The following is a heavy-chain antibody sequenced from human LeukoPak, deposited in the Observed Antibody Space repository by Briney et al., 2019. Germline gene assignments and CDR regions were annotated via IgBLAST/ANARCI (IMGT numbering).Heavy chain of an antibody. CDR2: IWYDGSNK. CDR1: GFTFSSYG. J-gene: IGHJ4*02. D-gene: IGHD6-19*01. V-gene: IGHV3-33*01. CDR3: ARDQGSGSGNFDY. Sequence: PGGSLRLSCAASGFTFSSYGMPWVRQAPGKGLEWVAVIWYDGSNKYYADSVKGRFTISRDNSKNTLYLQMNSLRAEDTAVYYCARDQGSGSGNFDYWGQGTLVTVSS.